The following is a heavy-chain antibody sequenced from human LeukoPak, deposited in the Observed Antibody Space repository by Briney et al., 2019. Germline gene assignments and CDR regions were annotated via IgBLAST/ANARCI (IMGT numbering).Heavy chain of an antibody. CDR3: ASKWFCGGDCYYQIDF. Sequence: GGSLRLSCAASGFTFSNYWMNWVRQAPGKGLEWVANINRDGSGNYYVDSVKGRFTISRDNSKNTLFLQMNSLRPEDTAVYYCASKWFCGGDCYYQIDFWGQGTLVTVSS. V-gene: IGHV3-7*01. J-gene: IGHJ4*02. CDR2: INRDGSGN. D-gene: IGHD2-21*02. CDR1: GFTFSNYW.